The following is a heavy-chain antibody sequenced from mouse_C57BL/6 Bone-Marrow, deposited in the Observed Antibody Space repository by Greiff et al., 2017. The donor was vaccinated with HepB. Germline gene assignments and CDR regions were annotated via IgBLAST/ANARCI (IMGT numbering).Heavy chain of an antibody. V-gene: IGHV1-59*01. Sequence: VQLQQPGAELVRPGTSVKLSCKASGYTFTSYWMHWVKQRPGQGLEWIGVIDPSDSYTNYNQKFKGKATLTVDTSSSPAYMQLSSLTSEDSAVYYCARSTRGFAYWGQGTLVTVSA. CDR3: ARSTRGFAY. J-gene: IGHJ3*01. D-gene: IGHD2-1*01. CDR1: GYTFTSYW. CDR2: IDPSDSYT.